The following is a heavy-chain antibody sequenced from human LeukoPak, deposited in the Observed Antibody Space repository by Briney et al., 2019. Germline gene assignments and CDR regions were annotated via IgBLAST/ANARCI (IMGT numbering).Heavy chain of an antibody. CDR3: ARLPPTKYSGYDRRDY. CDR1: GFTFSSYS. D-gene: IGHD5-12*01. V-gene: IGHV3-48*02. J-gene: IGHJ4*02. CDR2: ISSSSSTI. Sequence: GGSLRLSCAVSGFTFSSYSMNWVRQAPGKGLEWVSYISSSSSTIYYADSVKGRFTISRDNAKNSLYLQMNSLRDEDTAVYYCARLPPTKYSGYDRRDYWGQGTLVTVSS.